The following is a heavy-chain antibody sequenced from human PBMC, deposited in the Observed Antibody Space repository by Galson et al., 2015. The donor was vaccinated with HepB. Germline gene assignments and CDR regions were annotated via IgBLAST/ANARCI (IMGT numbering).Heavy chain of an antibody. J-gene: IGHJ4*02. V-gene: IGHV1-46*01. D-gene: IGHD2-15*01. CDR2: IFAGGGST. Sequence: SVKVSCKASGYTLTNYHVHWVRQAPGQGPEWMGKIFAGGGSTRYAERFQGRVTLTRDSSTSTIYMEVSSLRSDDTAVYYCARETPDTYYFDYWGQGTLVTVSS. CDR1: GYTLTNYH. CDR3: ARETPDTYYFDY.